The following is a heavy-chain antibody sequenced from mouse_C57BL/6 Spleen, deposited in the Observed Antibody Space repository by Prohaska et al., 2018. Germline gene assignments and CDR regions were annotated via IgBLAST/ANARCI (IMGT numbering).Heavy chain of an antibody. CDR1: GYTFTDYN. CDR3: ARKGIYYNYFDY. Sequence: SVKIPCKASGYTFTDYNMDWVKQSHGKSLEWIGDINPNNGGTIYNQKFKGKATLTVDKSSSTAYMELRSLTSEDTAVYYCARKGIYYNYFDYWGQGTTLTVSS. J-gene: IGHJ2*01. V-gene: IGHV1-18*01. D-gene: IGHD1-1*01. CDR2: INPNNGGT.